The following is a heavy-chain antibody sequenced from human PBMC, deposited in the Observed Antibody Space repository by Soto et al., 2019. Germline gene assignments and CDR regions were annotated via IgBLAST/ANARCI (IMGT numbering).Heavy chain of an antibody. CDR2: IIPIFGTA. CDR1: GGTFSSYA. CDR3: ARERWYSSGWGYYFDY. V-gene: IGHV1-69*13. D-gene: IGHD6-19*01. J-gene: IGHJ4*02. Sequence: GASVKVSCTASGGTFSSYAIIWVRQAPGQGLEWMGGIIPIFGTANYAQKFQGRVTITADESTSTAYMELSSLRSEDTAVYYCARERWYSSGWGYYFDYWGQGTLVTVSS.